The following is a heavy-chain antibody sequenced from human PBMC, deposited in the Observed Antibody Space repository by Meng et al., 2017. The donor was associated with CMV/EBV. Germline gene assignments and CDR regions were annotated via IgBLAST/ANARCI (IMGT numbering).Heavy chain of an antibody. CDR3: ARGGNWFDP. CDR1: GRSFSGSH. V-gene: IGHV4-34*01. J-gene: IGHJ5*02. CDR2: INHHGIP. Sequence: QVQLQQLGSGLWTPSETLSLTCAFYGRSFSGSHWSWIQQTPGKGPELIGAINHHGIPNYNPSLKSRATISVDTYKNQFSLKLSSVTASDTAVYYCARGGNWFDPWGQGTLVTVSS.